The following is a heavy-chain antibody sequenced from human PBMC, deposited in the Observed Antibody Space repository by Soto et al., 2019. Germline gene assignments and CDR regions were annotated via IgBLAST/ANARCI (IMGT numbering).Heavy chain of an antibody. D-gene: IGHD3-10*01. V-gene: IGHV4-59*01. CDR1: GGSINSYY. CDR2: FYNIGNT. CDR3: ARGHGEYYFDS. Sequence: QVQLQESGPGLVKSSETLSLTCTVSGGSINSYYWSWIRQPPGKAPEWIGYFYNIGNTNYNPSLKCRLTISLGTSDNQFSLKVTSVTAADTAVYYCARGHGEYYFDSWGQGTLVTVSS. J-gene: IGHJ4*02.